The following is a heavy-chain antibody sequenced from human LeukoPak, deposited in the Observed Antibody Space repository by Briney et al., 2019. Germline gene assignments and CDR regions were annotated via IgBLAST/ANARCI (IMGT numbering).Heavy chain of an antibody. CDR3: ARDLSPMIPSYYFDY. CDR2: ISYDGSNK. D-gene: IGHD3-22*01. J-gene: IGHJ4*02. V-gene: IGHV3-30-3*01. CDR1: GFTFSSYA. Sequence: GGSLRLSCAASGFTFSSYAMHWVRQAPGKGLEWVAVISYDGSNKYYADSVKGRFTISRDNSKNTLYLQMNSLRAEDTAVYYCARDLSPMIPSYYFDYWGQGTLVTVSS.